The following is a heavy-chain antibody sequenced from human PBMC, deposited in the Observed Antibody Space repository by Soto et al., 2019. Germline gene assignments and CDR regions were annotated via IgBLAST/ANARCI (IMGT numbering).Heavy chain of an antibody. CDR1: GYTFTNYD. Sequence: QVQLVQSGAEVKKPGASVKVSCKASGYTFTNYDINWVRQATGQGLEWMGWMNPNNGNTGYAQKSQGQVTMTRNTSISTAYMELSSLRSEDTAVYYCARVPYYYDSSGYSNWFDPWGQGTLVTVSS. J-gene: IGHJ5*02. CDR3: ARVPYYYDSSGYSNWFDP. CDR2: MNPNNGNT. V-gene: IGHV1-8*01. D-gene: IGHD3-22*01.